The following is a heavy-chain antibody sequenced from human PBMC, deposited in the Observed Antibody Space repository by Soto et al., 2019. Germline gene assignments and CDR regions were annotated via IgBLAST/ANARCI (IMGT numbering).Heavy chain of an antibody. V-gene: IGHV3-53*01. Sequence: GGSLRLSCTASDFIVTKFYMSWVRQAPGKGLGWVSVMYTGDRAYYADSVRGGFIISRDRWNNTVFLQMSSLRVEDTAVYYCARENPTDSLVDYWGQGTLVTVSS. CDR2: MYTGDRA. CDR1: DFIVTKFY. D-gene: IGHD2-15*01. CDR3: ARENPTDSLVDY. J-gene: IGHJ4*02.